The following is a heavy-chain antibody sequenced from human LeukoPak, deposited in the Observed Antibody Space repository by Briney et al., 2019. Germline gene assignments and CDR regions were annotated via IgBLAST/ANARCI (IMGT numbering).Heavy chain of an antibody. CDR3: ARAKLENDAFDI. Sequence: ASVKVSCKASGYTFTNYGITWVRQATGQGLEWMGWMNPNSGNTGYAQKFQGRVTITRNTSISTAYMELSSLRSEDTAVYYCARAKLENDAFDIWGQGTMVTVSS. J-gene: IGHJ3*02. CDR2: MNPNSGNT. CDR1: GYTFTNYG. V-gene: IGHV1-8*03. D-gene: IGHD1-1*01.